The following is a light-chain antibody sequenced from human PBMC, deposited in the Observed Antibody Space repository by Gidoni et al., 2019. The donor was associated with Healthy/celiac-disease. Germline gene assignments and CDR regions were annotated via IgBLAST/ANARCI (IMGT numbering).Light chain of an antibody. Sequence: IQMTPSPSSVSASVGDRVTITFRASQDISSCLAWYQQKPGKAPKLLIYAAASLQIGVPSRVSGSGSGTDVTLTISSLQPEDFATYYCQQANSFPLTFGGGTKVEIK. CDR3: QQANSFPLT. J-gene: IGKJ4*01. CDR1: QDISSC. CDR2: AAA. V-gene: IGKV1-12*01.